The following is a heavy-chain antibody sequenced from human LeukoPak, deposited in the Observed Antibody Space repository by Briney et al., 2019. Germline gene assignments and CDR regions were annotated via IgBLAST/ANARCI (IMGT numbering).Heavy chain of an antibody. CDR1: GDSVSSNSAA. CDR3: ARDSRNRGDGYIPLGY. CDR2: TYYRSKWYN. J-gene: IGHJ4*02. D-gene: IGHD5-24*01. Sequence: SQTLSLTCAISGDSVSSNSAAWNWIRQSPSRGLEWLGRTYYRSKWYNDYAVSVKSRITINPDTSKNQFSLQLNSVTPEDTAVYYCARDSRNRGDGYIPLGYWGQGTLVTVSS. V-gene: IGHV6-1*01.